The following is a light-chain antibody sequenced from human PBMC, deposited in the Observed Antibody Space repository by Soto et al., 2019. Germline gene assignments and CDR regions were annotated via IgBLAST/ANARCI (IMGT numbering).Light chain of an antibody. CDR1: QRLLYNSNNKNY. CDR3: QQYYDASYT. V-gene: IGKV4-1*01. J-gene: IGKJ2*01. CDR2: WAS. Sequence: DIVMTQSPDSLAVSLGERATINCKSSQRLLYNSNNKNYLAWYQHKAGQPPRLLIYWASTRESGVPDRFTGSGSGTDFTLPINSLQAEDVAVYYCQQYYDASYTFGQGTKLEIK.